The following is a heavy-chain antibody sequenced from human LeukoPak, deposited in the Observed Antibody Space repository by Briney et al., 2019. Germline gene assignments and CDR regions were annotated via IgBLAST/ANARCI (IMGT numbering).Heavy chain of an antibody. J-gene: IGHJ4*02. CDR1: GGSLSGYY. Sequence: SETLSLTCGVYGGSLSGYYWSWIRQPPGKGLEWIGEVSQTGSGRTNYNPSLKSRVTISVDTSKNQFALELTSVTAADTAMYYCARLPLYWQDPFDSWGQGTLVTVSS. D-gene: IGHD2-8*02. CDR3: ARLPLYWQDPFDS. V-gene: IGHV4-34*01. CDR2: VSQTGSGRT.